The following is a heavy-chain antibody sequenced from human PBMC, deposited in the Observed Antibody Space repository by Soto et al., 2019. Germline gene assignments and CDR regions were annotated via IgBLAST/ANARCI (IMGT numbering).Heavy chain of an antibody. CDR3: ARDGESSSWYHAFDI. CDR2: IIPILGIA. V-gene: IGHV1-69*04. D-gene: IGHD6-13*01. Sequence: ASVKVSCKASGGTFSSYTISWVRQAPGQGLEWMGRIIPILGIANYAQKFQGRVTITADKSTSTAYMELSSLRSEDTAVYYCARDGESSSWYHAFDIWGQGTMVTVSS. CDR1: GGTFSSYT. J-gene: IGHJ3*02.